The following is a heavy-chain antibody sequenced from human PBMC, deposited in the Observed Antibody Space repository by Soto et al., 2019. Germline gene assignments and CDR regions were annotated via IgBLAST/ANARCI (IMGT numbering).Heavy chain of an antibody. V-gene: IGHV1-69*01. Sequence: QVQLVQSGAEVKKPGSSVKVSCKAPGGTFSTYAISWVRQAPGQGLEWMGGVIPIFGTPKYAQKFQGRVTITADETRRRCKKERSSRRAEDAAVYYSARSRGSSSSLDIYYYYYYGMDVWGQGTTVTVSS. D-gene: IGHD2-2*01. CDR1: GGTFSTYA. J-gene: IGHJ6*02. CDR2: VIPIFGTP. CDR3: ARSRGSSSSLDIYYYYYYGMDV.